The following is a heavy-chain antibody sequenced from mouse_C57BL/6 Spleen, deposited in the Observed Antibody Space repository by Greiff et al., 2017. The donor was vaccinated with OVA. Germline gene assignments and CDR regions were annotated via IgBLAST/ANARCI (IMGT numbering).Heavy chain of an antibody. Sequence: QVQLQQPGAELVKPGASVKMSCKASGYTFTSYWITWVKQRPGQGLEWIGDIYPGSGSTNYNEKFKSKATLTVDTSSSTAYRQLSSLTSEDSAVYYCARTMITASYFDYWGQGTTLTVSS. CDR1: GYTFTSYW. J-gene: IGHJ2*01. CDR3: ARTMITASYFDY. CDR2: IYPGSGST. V-gene: IGHV1-55*01. D-gene: IGHD2-4*01.